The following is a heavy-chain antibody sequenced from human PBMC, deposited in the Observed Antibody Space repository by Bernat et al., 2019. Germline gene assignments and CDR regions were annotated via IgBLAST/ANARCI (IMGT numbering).Heavy chain of an antibody. Sequence: QVQLQQWGAGLLKPSETLSLTCAVYGGSFSGYYWSWIRQPPGKGLEWIGEINHSGSTNYNPSLKSRVTISVDTSKNQFSLKLSSVTAADTAVYYCARGGGEGVTIFGVDKGWFDPWGQGTLVTVS. CDR2: INHSGST. CDR3: ARGGGEGVTIFGVDKGWFDP. CDR1: GGSFSGYY. J-gene: IGHJ5*02. V-gene: IGHV4-34*01. D-gene: IGHD3-3*01.